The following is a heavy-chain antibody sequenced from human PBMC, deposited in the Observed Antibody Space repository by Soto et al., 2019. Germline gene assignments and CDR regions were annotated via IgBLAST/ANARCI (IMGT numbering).Heavy chain of an antibody. J-gene: IGHJ4*02. D-gene: IGHD3-10*01. CDR3: AASYGSGYRAFDY. CDR1: GDTFSFYT. V-gene: IGHV1-69*02. CDR2: INPIVSMS. Sequence: QVQLVQSGTEVKKPGSSVKVSCKASGDTFSFYTINWVRQAPGLGLEWVGRINPIVSMSNYAQKFQGRVSMTVDKYTSTAYMELRSLRSDDTAMYFCAASYGSGYRAFDYWGQGALVIVSS.